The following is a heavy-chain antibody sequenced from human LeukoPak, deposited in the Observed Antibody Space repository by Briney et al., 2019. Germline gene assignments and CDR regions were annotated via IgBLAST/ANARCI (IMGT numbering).Heavy chain of an antibody. V-gene: IGHV3-30-3*01. J-gene: IGHJ4*02. CDR3: ARENYGDYYFDY. CDR2: ISDDGSNK. D-gene: IGHD4-17*01. CDR1: GFTFTGYA. Sequence: ERSLRLSCAASGFTFTGYAMHWVPQAPGKGLEWVAVISDDGSNKYYADSVKGRFTISRDNSKNTLYLQMNSLRAEDTAVFYCARENYGDYYFDYWGQGTLVTVSS.